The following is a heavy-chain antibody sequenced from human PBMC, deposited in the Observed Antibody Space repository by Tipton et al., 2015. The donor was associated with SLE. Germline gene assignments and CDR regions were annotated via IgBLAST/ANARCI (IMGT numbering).Heavy chain of an antibody. CDR3: ARDVAGATGYFDY. CDR2: ISSSSSTI. V-gene: IGHV3-48*01. Sequence: SLRLSCAASGFTFSSYSMNWVRQAPGKGLEWVSYISSSSSTIYYADSVKGRFTISRDNAKNSLYLQMNSLRAEDTAVYYCARDVAGATGYFDYWGQGTLVTVSS. D-gene: IGHD1-26*01. CDR1: GFTFSSYS. J-gene: IGHJ4*02.